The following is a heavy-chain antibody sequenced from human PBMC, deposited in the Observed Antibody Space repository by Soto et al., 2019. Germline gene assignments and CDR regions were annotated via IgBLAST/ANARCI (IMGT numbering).Heavy chain of an antibody. CDR1: GFTVSSNY. J-gene: IGHJ4*02. Sequence: GGSLRLSCAASGFTVSSNYMSWVRQAPGKGLEWVSVIYSGGSTYYADSVKGRFTISRDNSKNTLYLQMNSLRAEDTAVYYCARDNSYYGSGSTIRGGYFDYWGQGTLVTVSS. CDR2: IYSGGST. CDR3: ARDNSYYGSGSTIRGGYFDY. D-gene: IGHD3-10*01. V-gene: IGHV3-66*01.